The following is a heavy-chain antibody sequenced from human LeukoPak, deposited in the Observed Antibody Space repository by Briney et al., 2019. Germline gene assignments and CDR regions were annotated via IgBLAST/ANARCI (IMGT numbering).Heavy chain of an antibody. J-gene: IGHJ6*02. CDR3: ARDMVTPGGYYYYGMDV. V-gene: IGHV4-31*03. CDR2: IYYSGST. D-gene: IGHD4-23*01. Sequence: EPSETLSLTCTVSGGSLSTDYWSWIRQHPGKGLEWIGYIYYSGSTYYNPSLKSRVTISVDTSKNQFSLKLSSVTAADTAVYYCARDMVTPGGYYYYGMDVWGQGTTVTVSS. CDR1: GGSLSTDY.